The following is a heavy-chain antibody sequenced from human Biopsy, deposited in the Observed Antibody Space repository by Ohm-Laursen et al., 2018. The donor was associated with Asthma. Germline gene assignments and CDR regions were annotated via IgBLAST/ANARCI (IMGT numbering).Heavy chain of an antibody. CDR2: IYYSGST. Sequence: SQTLSLTCTVSGGSISSGGYYWSWIRQHPGKGLEWIGYIYYSGSTYYNPSLKSRVTISVDTSKNQFSLKLSSVTAADTAVYYCARDGSSVAGTPYGMDVWGHGTTVTVSS. V-gene: IGHV4-31*03. CDR3: ARDGSSVAGTPYGMDV. D-gene: IGHD6-19*01. J-gene: IGHJ6*02. CDR1: GGSISSGGYY.